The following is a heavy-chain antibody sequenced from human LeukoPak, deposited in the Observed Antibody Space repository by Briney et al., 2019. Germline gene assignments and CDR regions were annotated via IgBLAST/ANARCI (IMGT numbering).Heavy chain of an antibody. J-gene: IGHJ4*02. D-gene: IGHD4-23*01. CDR3: ASVDYGGNSAFDY. V-gene: IGHV4-39*01. CDR1: GGSISSSSYY. CDR2: IYYSGST. Sequence: SETLSLTCTVSGGSISSSSYYWGWIRQPPGKGLEWIGSIYYSGSTYYNPSLKSRVTISVDTSKNQFSLKLSSVTAADTAVYYCASVDYGGNSAFDYWGQGTLVTLSS.